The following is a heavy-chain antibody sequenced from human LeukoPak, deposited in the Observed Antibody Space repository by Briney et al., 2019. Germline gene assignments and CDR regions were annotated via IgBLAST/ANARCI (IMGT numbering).Heavy chain of an antibody. CDR1: GFTFSNYI. J-gene: IGHJ4*02. D-gene: IGHD3-10*01. CDR3: ARQGSGLDY. Sequence: PGRSLRLSCAASGFTFSNYIMHWVRQAPGKGLEWVAVISHDGSNKHYADSVKGRFTISRDNSKSTLYLQMNSLRAEDTAVYYRARQGSGLDYWGQGTLVTVSS. CDR2: ISHDGSNK. V-gene: IGHV3-30*03.